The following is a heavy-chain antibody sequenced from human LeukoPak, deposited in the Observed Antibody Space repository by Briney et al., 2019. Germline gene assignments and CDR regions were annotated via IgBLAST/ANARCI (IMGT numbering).Heavy chain of an antibody. Sequence: PGESLRISCKGSGYSFTSYWISWVRQMPGKGLEWMGRIDPSDSYTNYSPSFQGHVTISADKSINTAYLQWSSLKASDTAMYYCARHVVDDYSGYWFDPRGQGTLVTVSS. D-gene: IGHD5-12*01. V-gene: IGHV5-10-1*01. CDR1: GYSFTSYW. J-gene: IGHJ5*02. CDR2: IDPSDSYT. CDR3: ARHVVDDYSGYWFDP.